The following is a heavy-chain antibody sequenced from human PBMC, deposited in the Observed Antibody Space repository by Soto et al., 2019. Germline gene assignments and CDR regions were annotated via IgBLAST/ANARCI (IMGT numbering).Heavy chain of an antibody. V-gene: IGHV1-18*04. Sequence: QVQLVQSGAEVKKPGASVKVSCKASGYTFTDYGISWVRQAPGQGLEWMGWISTYNGNTIYAQKIQGRVTMTTDTSTSTAYVELRSLRSDDTAVYYCAREKGISDWHAFDYWGQGTLVTVSS. J-gene: IGHJ4*02. CDR1: GYTFTDYG. CDR3: AREKGISDWHAFDY. CDR2: ISTYNGNT. D-gene: IGHD6-19*01.